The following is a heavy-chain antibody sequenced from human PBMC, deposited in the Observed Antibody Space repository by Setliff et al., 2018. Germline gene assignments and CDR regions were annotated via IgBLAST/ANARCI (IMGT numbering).Heavy chain of an antibody. D-gene: IGHD3-3*01. CDR2: ISHSGNT. V-gene: IGHV4-34*01. CDR3: ASHPRVTIFGVVAFDY. J-gene: IGHJ4*02. CDR1: GESFSGYF. Sequence: KTSETLSLTCAVYGESFSGYFWSWIRQTPEKGLEWIGEISHSGNTNYNPSFKSRVTISIDTSKNQFSLKLSSVTAADTAAYYCASHPRVTIFGVVAFDYWGQGILVTVSS.